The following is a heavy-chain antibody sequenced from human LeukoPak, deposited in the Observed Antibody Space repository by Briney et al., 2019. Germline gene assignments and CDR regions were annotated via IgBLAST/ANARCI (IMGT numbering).Heavy chain of an antibody. V-gene: IGHV4-39*03. J-gene: IGHJ4*02. Sequence: PSETLSLTCTVSGGSISSNYYWGWIRQPPGKGLEWIVSFFYSGSTYYNPSLKSRVTISVDTSKNQFSLRLSSVTAADTALYYCTTAFGYSRDWGQGTLVTVSS. CDR1: GGSISSNYY. CDR2: FFYSGST. CDR3: TTAFGYSRD. D-gene: IGHD6-13*01.